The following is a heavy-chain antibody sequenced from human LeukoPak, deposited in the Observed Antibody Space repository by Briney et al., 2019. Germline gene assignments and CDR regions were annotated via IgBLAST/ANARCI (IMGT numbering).Heavy chain of an antibody. J-gene: IGHJ4*02. CDR1: GFTFSNAW. D-gene: IGHD1-26*01. CDR3: TTELVDLFDY. CDR2: IKSQTGGGTT. Sequence: GGSLRLSCAASGFTFSNAWMSWVRQAPGKGLEWVGRIKSQTGGGTTDYVAPVKGRFTFSRDDSKNTLYLQMNSLKTEDTAVYYCTTELVDLFDYWGQGTLVTVSS. V-gene: IGHV3-15*01.